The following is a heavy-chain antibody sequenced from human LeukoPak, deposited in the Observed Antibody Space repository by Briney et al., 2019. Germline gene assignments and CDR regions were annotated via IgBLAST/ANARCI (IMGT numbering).Heavy chain of an antibody. CDR3: AGIGGGAPFDY. D-gene: IGHD1-26*01. V-gene: IGHV1-18*01. J-gene: IGHJ4*02. Sequence: ASVKVSCKASGYTFTSYGISWVRQAPGQGLEWMGWISAYNGNTNYAQKFQGRVTMTRDTSISTAYMELSRLRSDDTAVYYCAGIGGGAPFDYWGQGTLVTVSS. CDR1: GYTFTSYG. CDR2: ISAYNGNT.